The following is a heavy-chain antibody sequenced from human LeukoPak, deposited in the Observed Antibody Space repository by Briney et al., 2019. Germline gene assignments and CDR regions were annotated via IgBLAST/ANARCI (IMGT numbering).Heavy chain of an antibody. CDR3: AREGDVAAASRGLSY. J-gene: IGHJ4*02. CDR2: IYGSGSA. CDR1: GDSINRYF. Sequence: SETLSLTCSVSGDSINRYFWSWTRQPAGKGLEWIGRIYGSGSANYNPSLKSRVTLSVDTSRNLSFLNLTSVTAADTAVYFCAREGDVAAASRGLSYWGQGTLVTVSS. V-gene: IGHV4-4*07. D-gene: IGHD6-13*01.